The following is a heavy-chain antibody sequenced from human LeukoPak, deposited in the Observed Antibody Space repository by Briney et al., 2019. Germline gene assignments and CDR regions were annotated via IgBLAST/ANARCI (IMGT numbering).Heavy chain of an antibody. CDR3: ARVAPADPSYFDY. V-gene: IGHV4-31*03. D-gene: IGHD2-2*01. J-gene: IGHJ4*02. CDR2: IYYGGST. Sequence: PSETLSLTCTVSGGSISSGGYYWSWIRQHPGKGLEWIGYIYYGGSTYYNPSLKSRVTISVDTSKNQFSLKLSSVTAADTAVYYCARVAPADPSYFDYWGQGTLVTVSS. CDR1: GGSISSGGYY.